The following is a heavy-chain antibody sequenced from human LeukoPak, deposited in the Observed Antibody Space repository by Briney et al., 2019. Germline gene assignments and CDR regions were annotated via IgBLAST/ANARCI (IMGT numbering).Heavy chain of an antibody. CDR3: AGHHPRNTVDF. D-gene: IGHD2/OR15-2a*01. V-gene: IGHV4-4*07. J-gene: IGHJ4*02. Sequence: PSETLSLTCTVSGASISNYYWSWIRQPAGKGLEWIGRIYTSESTNYNPSLKSRVTMSVDRSKNQFSLKLSSVTAADTAVYYCAGHHPRNTVDFWGQGTLVTVSS. CDR2: IYTSEST. CDR1: GASISNYY.